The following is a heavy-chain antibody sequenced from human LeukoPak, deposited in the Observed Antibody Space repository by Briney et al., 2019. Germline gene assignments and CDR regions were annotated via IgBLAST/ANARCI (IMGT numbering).Heavy chain of an antibody. CDR3: ARGYGDSIHFDY. CDR2: IKRDGSEK. Sequence: PAGSLRFSCAASGFTCSSYWMSWVRQAPGKELEWLANIKRDGSEKYYVDSVKGRFTISRDNAKNSLYLQMNSLRDEEAAVYYCARGYGDSIHFDYWGQGTLVTVSS. V-gene: IGHV3-7*04. CDR1: GFTCSSYW. J-gene: IGHJ4*02. D-gene: IGHD4-17*01.